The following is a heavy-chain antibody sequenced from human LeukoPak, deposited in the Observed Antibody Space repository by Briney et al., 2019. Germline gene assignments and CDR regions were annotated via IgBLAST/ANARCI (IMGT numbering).Heavy chain of an antibody. CDR1: GFTFDDFG. J-gene: IGHJ4*02. D-gene: IGHD4-23*01. Sequence: GGSLRLSCAASGFTFDDFGMHWVRQPPGKGLEWVALISWDGDTTYYADSVKGRFTISRDNAKNSLYLQMNSLRVEDTAVYYCARGVVVTRRGPRYYFDYWGQGTLVTVSS. CDR3: ARGVVVTRRGPRYYFDY. V-gene: IGHV3-43D*04. CDR2: ISWDGDTT.